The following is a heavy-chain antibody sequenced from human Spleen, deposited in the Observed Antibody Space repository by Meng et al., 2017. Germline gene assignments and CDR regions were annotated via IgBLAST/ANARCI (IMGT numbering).Heavy chain of an antibody. CDR2: IYYSGST. Sequence: RLQLRESGPGLVKASETLSHTCSVSGGSSSSSSYYWGWIRQPPGKGPEWIGSIYYSGSTYYNPPLKSRVTISVDTSKNQFSLKLSSVTAADTAVYYCARDERDWFDPWGQGTLVTVSS. J-gene: IGHJ5*02. CDR1: GGSSSSSSYY. D-gene: IGHD1-1*01. CDR3: ARDERDWFDP. V-gene: IGHV4-39*06.